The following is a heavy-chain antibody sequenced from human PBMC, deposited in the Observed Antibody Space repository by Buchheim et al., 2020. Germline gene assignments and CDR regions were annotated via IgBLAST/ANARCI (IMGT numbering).Heavy chain of an antibody. V-gene: IGHV3-33*01. J-gene: IGHJ4*02. CDR2: IWYDGSNK. CDR3: AWRYCGGDCYWYYFDY. D-gene: IGHD2-21*02. Sequence: QVQLVESGGGVVQPGRSLRLSCAASGFTFSSYGMHWVRQAPGKGLEWVAVIWYDGSNKYYADSVKGRFTISRDNSKNTLYLQMNSLRAEDTAIYYCAWRYCGGDCYWYYFDYWGQGTL. CDR1: GFTFSSYG.